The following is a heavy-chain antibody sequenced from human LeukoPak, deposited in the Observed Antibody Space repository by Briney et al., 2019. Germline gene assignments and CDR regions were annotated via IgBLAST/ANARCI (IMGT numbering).Heavy chain of an antibody. CDR3: ARGGGYSGYDRSFDY. CDR2: IYTSGST. J-gene: IGHJ4*02. Sequence: SETLSLTCTVSGGSISSDYWSWIRQPAGKGLEWIGRIYTSGSTNYNPSLKSRVTMSVDTSKNQFSPKLSSVTAADTAVYYCARGGGYSGYDRSFDYWGQGTLVTVSS. CDR1: GGSISSDY. V-gene: IGHV4-4*07. D-gene: IGHD5-12*01.